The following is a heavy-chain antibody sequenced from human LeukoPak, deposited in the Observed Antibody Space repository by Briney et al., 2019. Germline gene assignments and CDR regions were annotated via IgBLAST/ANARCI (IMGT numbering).Heavy chain of an antibody. V-gene: IGHV1-69*04. CDR3: ARGRIAVADFDY. CDR2: VIPILGIA. Sequence: ASVKLSCKASGGTFSSYAISWVRQAPGQGLEWMGRVIPILGIANYAQKLQGRVTITADKSTSTAYMELSSLRSEDTAVYYCARGRIAVADFDYWGQGTLVTVSS. D-gene: IGHD6-19*01. CDR1: GGTFSSYA. J-gene: IGHJ4*02.